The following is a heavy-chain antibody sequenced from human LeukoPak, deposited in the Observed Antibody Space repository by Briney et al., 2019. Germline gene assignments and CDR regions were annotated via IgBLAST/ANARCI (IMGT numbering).Heavy chain of an antibody. D-gene: IGHD3-9*01. CDR1: VFSFSSYE. V-gene: IGHV3-48*03. Sequence: PGGSLRLSCAASVFSFSSYEMNWVRQAPGKGLEWVSHISSDGRVGRYVDSVRGRFTMSRDNAKNLLFLQMNGLRAEDTAVYYCARGTLNGTFVISLDYWCQGALVTVSS. CDR3: ARGTLNGTFVISLDY. CDR2: ISSDGRVG. J-gene: IGHJ4*02.